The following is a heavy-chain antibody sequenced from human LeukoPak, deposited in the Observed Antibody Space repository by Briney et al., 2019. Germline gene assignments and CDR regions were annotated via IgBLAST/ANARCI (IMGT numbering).Heavy chain of an antibody. V-gene: IGHV5-51*01. D-gene: IGHD6-13*01. Sequence: GESLKISCKGSGYSFTSYWIAWVRQMPGKGLEWMGIIYPGDSDTRYSPSFQGQVTISADKSITTAYLQWTSLKASDTAVYYCARPLVGTGYSSSRYFAYWGQGTQVTVSS. CDR3: ARPLVGTGYSSSRYFAY. J-gene: IGHJ4*02. CDR2: IYPGDSDT. CDR1: GYSFTSYW.